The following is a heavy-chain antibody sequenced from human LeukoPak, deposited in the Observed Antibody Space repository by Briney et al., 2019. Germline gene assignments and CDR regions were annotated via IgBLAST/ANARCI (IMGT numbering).Heavy chain of an antibody. D-gene: IGHD6-19*01. CDR1: GFTFSGYS. CDR3: ASSGIAVAGWFYY. V-gene: IGHV3-21*01. J-gene: IGHJ4*02. Sequence: GGSLRLSCAASGFTFSGYSMNWLRQAPGKGLEWVSSISSSSSYIYYADSVKGRFTISRDNAKNSLYLQMNSLRAEDTAVYYCASSGIAVAGWFYYWGQGSLVTVSS. CDR2: ISSSSSYI.